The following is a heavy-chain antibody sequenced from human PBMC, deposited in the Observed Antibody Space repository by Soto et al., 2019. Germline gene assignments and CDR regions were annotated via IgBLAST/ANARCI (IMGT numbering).Heavy chain of an antibody. CDR3: ARVSSSWYYFDY. V-gene: IGHV4-4*02. J-gene: IGHJ4*02. CDR1: SGSISSSNW. Sequence: PSETLSLTCAVSSGSISSSNWWSWVRQPPGKGLEWIGEIYHSGSTNYNPSLKSRVTISVDKSKNQFSLKLSSVTAADTAVYYCARVSSSWYYFDYWGQGTLVTVSS. D-gene: IGHD6-13*01. CDR2: IYHSGST.